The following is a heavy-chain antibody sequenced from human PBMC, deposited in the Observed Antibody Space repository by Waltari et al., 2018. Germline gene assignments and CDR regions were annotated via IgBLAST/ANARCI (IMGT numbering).Heavy chain of an antibody. D-gene: IGHD3-10*01. V-gene: IGHV3-23*01. CDR1: GFTFNNYA. CDR3: AKGGIGTLVQGVTPFDY. Sequence: EVQLLESGGGLVQHGGSLRLSCAASGFTFNNYAMTWVRQAPGKGLEWVSGISSGGDTTHYADSVKGRFTISRDSSKNTLYLQMNSLRAEDTAVYYCAKGGIGTLVQGVTPFDYWGQGTLVTVSS. J-gene: IGHJ4*02. CDR2: ISSGGDTT.